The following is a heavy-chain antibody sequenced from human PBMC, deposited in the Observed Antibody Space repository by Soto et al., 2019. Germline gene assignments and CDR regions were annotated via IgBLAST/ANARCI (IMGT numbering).Heavy chain of an antibody. D-gene: IGHD5-18*01. Sequence: EVQLVESGGGLVKPGGSLRLSCAASGFTFSSYSMNWVRQAPGKGLEWVSSISSSSRYIYYADSVKGRFTISRDNAKNSLYLQMNSLRAEDTAVYYCARDQPGYSYGYGLGYWGQGTLVTVSP. CDR2: ISSSSRYI. J-gene: IGHJ4*02. CDR3: ARDQPGYSYGYGLGY. V-gene: IGHV3-21*01. CDR1: GFTFSSYS.